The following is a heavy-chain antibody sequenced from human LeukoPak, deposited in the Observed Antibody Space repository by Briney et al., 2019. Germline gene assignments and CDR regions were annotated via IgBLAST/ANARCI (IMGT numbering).Heavy chain of an antibody. Sequence: SVKVSCKASGGTFSSYAISWVRQAPGQGLEWMGRIIPILGIANYAQKFQGRVTITADKSTSTAYMELSSLRSEDTAVYYCTRGYSGTYIYAFDIWGQGTMVTVSS. J-gene: IGHJ3*02. CDR3: TRGYSGTYIYAFDI. CDR1: GGTFSSYA. CDR2: IIPILGIA. V-gene: IGHV1-69*04. D-gene: IGHD1-26*01.